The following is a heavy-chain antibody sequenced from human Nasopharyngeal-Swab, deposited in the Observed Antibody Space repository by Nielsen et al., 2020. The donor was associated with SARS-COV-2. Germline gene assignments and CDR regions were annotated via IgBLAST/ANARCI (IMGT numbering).Heavy chain of an antibody. CDR3: TKGRADYSNPSFDN. J-gene: IGHJ4*02. Sequence: SLKISCVASGFTYDDYAMHWVRQAPGKGLEWVSGITWNSGVAYTDSVKGRFTIPRDNARNSLYLQMNSLRTEDTAFYYCTKGRADYSNPSFDNWGQGTLVTVSS. V-gene: IGHV3-9*01. CDR2: ITWNSGV. D-gene: IGHD4-11*01. CDR1: GFTYDDYA.